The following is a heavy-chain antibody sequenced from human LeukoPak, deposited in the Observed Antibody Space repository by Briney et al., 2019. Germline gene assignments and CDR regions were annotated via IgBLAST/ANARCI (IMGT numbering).Heavy chain of an antibody. CDR3: ARGRHDITMIVVVMTSVSYYLDV. J-gene: IGHJ6*03. V-gene: IGHV4-34*01. Sequence: SETLSLTCAVYGGSFSGYHWTWIRQSPGKGLEWIGDINPSGSTYYNPSLKSRLTISADTSKNQFSLKLRSVTAADTAVYYCARGRHDITMIVVVMTSVSYYLDVWGKGTTVTVS. D-gene: IGHD3-22*01. CDR2: INPSGST. CDR1: GGSFSGYH.